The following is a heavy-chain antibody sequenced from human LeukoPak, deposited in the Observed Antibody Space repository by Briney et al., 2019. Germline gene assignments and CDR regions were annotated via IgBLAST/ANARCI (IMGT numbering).Heavy chain of an antibody. D-gene: IGHD3-9*01. J-gene: IGHJ6*02. CDR2: MSGGSSYI. CDR3: ARTDAISVPDGSYHYYGMDV. CDR1: GGSFSEYF. Sequence: PSETLSLTCAVSGGSFSEYFWTWIRQSPGKGLEGVSSMSGGSSYIYYADSMKGRFTISRDKAKSSVYLQMNSLRAEDTAVYYCARTDAISVPDGSYHYYGMDVWGQGTTVTVSS. V-gene: IGHV3-21*01.